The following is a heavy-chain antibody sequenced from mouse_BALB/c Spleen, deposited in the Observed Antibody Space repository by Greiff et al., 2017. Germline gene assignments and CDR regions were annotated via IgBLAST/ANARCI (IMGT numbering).Heavy chain of an antibody. D-gene: IGHD2-1*01. CDR3: ARDYYGNYGYAMDY. V-gene: IGHV5-9-4*01. CDR1: GFTFSSYA. Sequence: EVMLVESGGGLVKPGGSLKLSCAASGFTFSSYAMSWVRQSPEKRLEWVAEISSGGSYTYYPDTVTGRFTISRDNAKNTLYLEMSSLRSEDTAMYYCARDYYGNYGYAMDYWGQGTSVTVSS. J-gene: IGHJ4*01. CDR2: ISSGGSYT.